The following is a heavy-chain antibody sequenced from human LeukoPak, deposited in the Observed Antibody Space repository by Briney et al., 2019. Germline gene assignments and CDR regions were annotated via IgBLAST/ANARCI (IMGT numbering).Heavy chain of an antibody. CDR2: IYYSGST. J-gene: IGHJ5*02. D-gene: IGHD3-3*01. CDR1: GGSISSGGYY. CDR3: AREGRITIFGVVTKSYNWFDP. Sequence: PSETLSLTCTVSGGSISSGGYYWSWIRQHPGKGLEWIGYIYYSGSTYYNPSLKSRVTISVDTSKNQFSLKLSSVTAADTAVYYCAREGRITIFGVVTKSYNWFDPWGQGTLVTVSS. V-gene: IGHV4-31*03.